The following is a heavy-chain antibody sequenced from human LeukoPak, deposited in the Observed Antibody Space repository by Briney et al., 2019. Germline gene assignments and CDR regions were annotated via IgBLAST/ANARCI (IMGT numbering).Heavy chain of an antibody. D-gene: IGHD3-3*01. CDR3: AKGHFWSGASYSFYMDV. CDR2: LRYDESEK. J-gene: IGHJ6*03. CDR1: GFTFRGYD. V-gene: IGHV3-30*02. Sequence: PGGSLRLSCAALGFTFRGYDMHWVRKAPGKGLDGVAFLRYDESEKYYADSVKGRFTISRDNSMHTLHLQMNSLRPEDTAVYFCAKGHFWSGASYSFYMDVWGKGTTVTVSS.